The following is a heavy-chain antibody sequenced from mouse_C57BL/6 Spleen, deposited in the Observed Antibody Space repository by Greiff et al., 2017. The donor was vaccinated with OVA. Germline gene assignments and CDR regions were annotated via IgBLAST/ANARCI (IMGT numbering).Heavy chain of an antibody. Sequence: QVQLKQPGAELVKPGASVKMSCKASGYTFTSYWITWVKQRPGQGLEWIGDIYPGSGSTNYNEKFKSKATLTVDTSSSTAYMQLSSLTSEDSAVYYCALYYDFPYYAMDYWGQGTSVTVSS. D-gene: IGHD2-4*01. CDR3: ALYYDFPYYAMDY. CDR1: GYTFTSYW. V-gene: IGHV1-55*01. J-gene: IGHJ4*01. CDR2: IYPGSGST.